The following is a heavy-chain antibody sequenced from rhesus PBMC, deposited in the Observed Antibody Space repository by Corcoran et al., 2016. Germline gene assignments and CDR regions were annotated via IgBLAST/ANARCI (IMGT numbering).Heavy chain of an antibody. CDR3: AAVEVEYCTGSGCYWNYFDY. CDR2: IHPGYGST. CDR1: GYIFTSYV. J-gene: IGHJ4*01. Sequence: QEQLVQSGAEVKKPGASVKVSCKASGYIFTSYVISWLRQAPGQGFEWVGGIHPGYGSTSYAQKFQGRVTITSDMSTSTVYMELSSLRAEDMAVYYCAAVEVEYCTGSGCYWNYFDYWGQGVLVTVSS. V-gene: IGHV1-70*01. D-gene: IGHD2-21*01.